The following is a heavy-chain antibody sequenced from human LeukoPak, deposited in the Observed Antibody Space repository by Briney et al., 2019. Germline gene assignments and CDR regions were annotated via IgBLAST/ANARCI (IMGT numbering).Heavy chain of an antibody. CDR1: GFTFSTNA. J-gene: IGHJ4*02. V-gene: IGHV3-23*01. CDR3: AKMEGSDYYDSSGPPFDY. D-gene: IGHD3-22*01. Sequence: GGSLRLSCVASGFTFSTNAMNWVRQAPGKGLEWVSAISGSGGSTYYADSVKGRFTISRDNSKNTLYLQMNSLRAEDTAVYYCAKMEGSDYYDSSGPPFDYWGQGTLVTVSS. CDR2: ISGSGGST.